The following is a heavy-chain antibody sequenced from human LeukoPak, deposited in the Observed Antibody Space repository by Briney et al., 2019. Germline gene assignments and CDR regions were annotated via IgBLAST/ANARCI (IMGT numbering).Heavy chain of an antibody. V-gene: IGHV3-48*01. CDR2: IGSSSSPI. CDR1: GFTFSSYT. D-gene: IGHD2-8*01. CDR3: AKDYARGWPERGMDV. Sequence: GGSLRLSCAASGFTFSSYTMNWVRQAPGKGLEWVSYIGSSSSPIYYAGSVKGRFTISRDNAKNSLYLHMNSLRAEDTAVYYCAKDYARGWPERGMDVWGKGATVTVSS. J-gene: IGHJ6*03.